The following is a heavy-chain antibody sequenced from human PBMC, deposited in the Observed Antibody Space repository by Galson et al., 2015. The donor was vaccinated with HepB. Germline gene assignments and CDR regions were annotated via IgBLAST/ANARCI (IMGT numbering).Heavy chain of an antibody. CDR2: IYYSGST. V-gene: IGHV4-30-4*01. D-gene: IGHD3-16*01. CDR3: ARDYDPHGYYYYYMEV. J-gene: IGHJ6*03. Sequence: TLSLTCTVSGSSISSGDYYWSWIRQPPGKGLEWIGYIYYSGSTYYNPSLKSRVTISVDTSKNQFSLKLSSVTAADTAVYYCARDYDPHGYYYYYMEVWGKGTTVTVSS. CDR1: GSSISSGDYY.